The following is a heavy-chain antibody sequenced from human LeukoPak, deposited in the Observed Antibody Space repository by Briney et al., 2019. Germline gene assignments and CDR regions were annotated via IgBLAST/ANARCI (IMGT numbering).Heavy chain of an antibody. D-gene: IGHD1-26*01. V-gene: IGHV4-59*08. J-gene: IGHJ4*02. CDR1: GVSFSSYY. CDR2: IDYSGTT. Sequence: PSETLSLTCTVSGVSFSSYYWSWVRQPPGKELDWIGYIDYSGTTHYNPSLKSRVTISVDTSKNQFSLKLSSVTAADTAVYFCARHGGSYSFDYWGQGTLVTVSS. CDR3: ARHGGSYSFDY.